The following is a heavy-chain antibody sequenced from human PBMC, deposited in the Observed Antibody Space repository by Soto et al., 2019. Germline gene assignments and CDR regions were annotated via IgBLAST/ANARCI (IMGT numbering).Heavy chain of an antibody. Sequence: QVQLQESGPGLVKPSETLSLTCTVSGGSISSYYWSWIRQPPGKGLEWIGYIYYSGSTNYHPSLKSRVTISVDTSKNQFSLKLSSVTAADTAVYYCARSYSSSPGFDYWGQGTLVTVSS. J-gene: IGHJ4*02. V-gene: IGHV4-59*01. CDR2: IYYSGST. CDR3: ARSYSSSPGFDY. D-gene: IGHD6-6*01. CDR1: GGSISSYY.